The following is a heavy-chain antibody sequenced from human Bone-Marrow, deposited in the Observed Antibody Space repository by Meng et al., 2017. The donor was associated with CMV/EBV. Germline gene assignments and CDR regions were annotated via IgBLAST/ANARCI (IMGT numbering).Heavy chain of an antibody. CDR2: MNPNSGNT. CDR3: ARGVVVPAATYYYYGMAV. J-gene: IGHJ6*02. V-gene: IGHV1-8*01. Sequence: ASVKVSCKASGYTFTSYDINWVRQATGQGLEWMGWMNPNSGNTGYAQKFQGRVAMTRDTSISTAYMELSSLRSEDTAVYYCARGVVVPAATYYYYGMAVWGQGTTVTVSS. CDR1: GYTFTSYD. D-gene: IGHD2-2*01.